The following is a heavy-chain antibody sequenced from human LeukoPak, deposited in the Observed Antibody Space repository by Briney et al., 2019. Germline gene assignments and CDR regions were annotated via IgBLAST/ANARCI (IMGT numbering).Heavy chain of an antibody. Sequence: GRSLRLSWAASGFTFSSYAMHWVRQAPGKGLEWVAVISYGGSNKYYADSVKGRFTISRDNSKNTLYLQMNSLRAEDTAVYYCARGPPTPRDYYYGMDVWGKGTTVTVSS. CDR2: ISYGGSNK. CDR3: ARGPPTPRDYYYGMDV. V-gene: IGHV3-30*04. CDR1: GFTFSSYA. J-gene: IGHJ6*04.